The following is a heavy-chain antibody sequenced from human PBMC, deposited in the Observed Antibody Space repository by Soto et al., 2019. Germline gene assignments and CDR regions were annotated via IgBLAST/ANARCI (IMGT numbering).Heavy chain of an antibody. J-gene: IGHJ4*02. CDR1: GYTFTSYG. V-gene: IGHV1-3*01. CDR2: INAGNGNT. Sequence: ASVKVSCKASGYTFTSYGISWVRQAPGQRLEWMGWINAGNGNTKYSQKFQGRVTITRDTSASTAYMELSSLRSEDTAVYYCARDMVRGVIRDYWGQGTLVTVSS. CDR3: ARDMVRGVIRDY. D-gene: IGHD3-10*01.